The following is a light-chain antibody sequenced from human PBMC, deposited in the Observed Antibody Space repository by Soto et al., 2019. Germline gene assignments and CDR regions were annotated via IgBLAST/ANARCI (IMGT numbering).Light chain of an antibody. CDR2: DDN. CDR1: SSNIGGNS. J-gene: IGLJ1*01. Sequence: QSVMTQEPGVSAATEQKVTISCSGSSSNIGGNSVSWYQQLPGTAPKLLIYDDNKRPSGIPDRFSGSKSGTSATLGITGFQTGDEADYYCGSWDSSLSAYVFGTGTKVTVL. V-gene: IGLV1-51*01. CDR3: GSWDSSLSAYV.